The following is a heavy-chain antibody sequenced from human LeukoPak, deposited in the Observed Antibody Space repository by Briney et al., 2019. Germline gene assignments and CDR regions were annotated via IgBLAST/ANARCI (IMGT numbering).Heavy chain of an antibody. J-gene: IGHJ4*02. V-gene: IGHV1-46*01. D-gene: IGHD4-17*01. CDR2: INPSGGST. CDR3: ARIPYGDYRIDY. Sequence: GASVKVSCKASGYTFTSYYMHWVRQAPGQGLEWMGIINPSGGSTSYAQKFQGRVTMTRNTSISTAYMELSSLRSEDTAVYYCARIPYGDYRIDYWGQGTLVTVSS. CDR1: GYTFTSYY.